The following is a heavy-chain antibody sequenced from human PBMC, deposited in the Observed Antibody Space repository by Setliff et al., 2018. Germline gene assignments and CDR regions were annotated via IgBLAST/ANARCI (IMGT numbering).Heavy chain of an antibody. CDR1: GDSMYGYY. Sequence: KTSETLSLTCNVSGDSMYGYYWSWIRQPPGKGLEWIGYIYKSGTTKYNPSLGSRISMSVDTSKNQFSLNLNYVTTADTAVYYCARDQFSSGWYGAPESYFDRWGQGVLVTVSS. D-gene: IGHD6-19*01. V-gene: IGHV4-59*01. CDR3: ARDQFSSGWYGAPESYFDR. CDR2: IYKSGTT. J-gene: IGHJ4*02.